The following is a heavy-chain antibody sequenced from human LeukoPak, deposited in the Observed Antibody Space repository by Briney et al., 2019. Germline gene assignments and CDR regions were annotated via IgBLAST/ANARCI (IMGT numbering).Heavy chain of an antibody. CDR1: GGTFSSYA. CDR3: ARGHSGSPSFDI. D-gene: IGHD1-26*01. CDR2: IIPIFGTA. V-gene: IGHV1-69*05. Sequence: SVKVSYKASGGTFSSYAISWVRQAPGQGLEWMGRIIPIFGTANYAQKFQGRVTITTDESTSTAYMELSSLRSEDTAVYYFARGHSGSPSFDIWGQGTMVTVSS. J-gene: IGHJ3*02.